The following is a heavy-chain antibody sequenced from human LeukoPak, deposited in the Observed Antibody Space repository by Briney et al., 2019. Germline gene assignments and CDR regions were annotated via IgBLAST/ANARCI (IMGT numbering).Heavy chain of an antibody. CDR3: ARDNSGYAYFDY. Sequence: SQTLSLTCAVSGGSISSGGYSWSWIRQPPGKGLEWIGYIYDSGSTYDNPSLKSRVTISVDRSKNQFSLKLSSVTAADTAVYYCARDNSGYAYFDYWGQGTLVTVSS. V-gene: IGHV4-30-2*01. CDR2: IYDSGST. D-gene: IGHD3-9*01. J-gene: IGHJ4*02. CDR1: GGSISSGGYS.